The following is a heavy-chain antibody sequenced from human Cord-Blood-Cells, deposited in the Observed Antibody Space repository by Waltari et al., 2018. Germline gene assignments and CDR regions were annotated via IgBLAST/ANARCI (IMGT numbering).Heavy chain of an antibody. D-gene: IGHD3-22*01. J-gene: IGHJ6*02. V-gene: IGHV4-34*01. CDR1: GGSFSGYY. CDR3: ARSYDSSGYYYHYYYYGMDV. Sequence: QVQLQQWGAGLLKPSETLSLTCAVYGGSFSGYYWSWIRQPPGKGLELIGEINHSGSTNYNPSLKSRVTISVDTSKNQFSLKLSSVTAADTAVYYCARSYDSSGYYYHYYYYGMDVWGQGTTVTVSS. CDR2: INHSGST.